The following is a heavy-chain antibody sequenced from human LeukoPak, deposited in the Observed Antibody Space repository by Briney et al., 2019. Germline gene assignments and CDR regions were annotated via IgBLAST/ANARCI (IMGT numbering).Heavy chain of an antibody. CDR1: GGSISSSSYF. V-gene: IGHV4-39*07. D-gene: IGHD1-26*01. CDR3: ARDFGSGSAYFDY. Sequence: SETLSLTCTVSGGSISSSSYFWGWIRQPPGKGLECIGSIYYSGSTYYNPSLKSRVTISVDTSKNQFSLKLSSVTAADTAVYYCARDFGSGSAYFDYWGQGTLVTVSS. CDR2: IYYSGST. J-gene: IGHJ4*02.